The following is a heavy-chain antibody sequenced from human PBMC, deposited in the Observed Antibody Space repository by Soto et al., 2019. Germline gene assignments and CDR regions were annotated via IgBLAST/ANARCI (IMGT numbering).Heavy chain of an antibody. J-gene: IGHJ6*03. Sequence: EVQLVESGGGLVQPGGSLRLSCAASGFTVSSNYMSWVRQAPGKGLEWVSVIYSGGSTYYADSVKGRFTISRHNSKNTLYLQMNSLRAEDTAVYYCAREAATSMPGYYHYYMDVWGKGTTVTVSS. CDR2: IYSGGST. V-gene: IGHV3-53*04. CDR3: AREAATSMPGYYHYYMDV. CDR1: GFTVSSNY. D-gene: IGHD2-2*01.